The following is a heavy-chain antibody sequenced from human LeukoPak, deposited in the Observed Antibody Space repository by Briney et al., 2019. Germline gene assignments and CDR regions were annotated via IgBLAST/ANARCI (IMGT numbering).Heavy chain of an antibody. J-gene: IGHJ3*02. CDR1: GYTFTGYY. CDR2: INPNSGGT. CDR3: ARSQVTADAFDT. V-gene: IGHV1-2*02. D-gene: IGHD2-21*02. Sequence: ASVKVSXKASGYTFTGYYMHWVRQAPGQGLEWMGWINPNSGGTNYAQKFQGRVTMTRDTSISTAYMELSRLRSDDTAVYYCARSQVTADAFDTWGQGTMVTVSS.